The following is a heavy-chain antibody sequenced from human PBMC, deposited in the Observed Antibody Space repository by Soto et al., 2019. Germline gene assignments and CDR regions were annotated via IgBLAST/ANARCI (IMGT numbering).Heavy chain of an antibody. Sequence: PSETLSLTCTVSGGSISSSSYYWGWIRQPPGKGLEWIGSIYHSGSTYYNPSLKSRVTISVDTSKNQFSLKLSSVTAADTAVYYCAREMGSGYYDFWSGYYRWFDYWGQGTLVTV. J-gene: IGHJ4*02. D-gene: IGHD3-3*01. CDR2: IYHSGST. CDR1: GGSISSSSYY. V-gene: IGHV4-39*07. CDR3: AREMGSGYYDFWSGYYRWFDY.